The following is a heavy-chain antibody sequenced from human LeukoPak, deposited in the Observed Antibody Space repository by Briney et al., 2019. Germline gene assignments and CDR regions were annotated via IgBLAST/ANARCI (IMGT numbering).Heavy chain of an antibody. V-gene: IGHV3-48*01. D-gene: IGHD2/OR15-2a*01. CDR2: IRPTSGTI. CDR1: GFTFSNYA. CDR3: ARKAWVIVGWDYYYYMDV. Sequence: GGSLRLSCAASGFTFSNYAMNWVRQAPGKGLEWVAYIRPTSGTIHYVGSKKGRFTISRDNAKNSIYLQINGLRAEDTAVYRCARKAWVIVGWDYYYYMDVWGKGATVTVSS. J-gene: IGHJ6*03.